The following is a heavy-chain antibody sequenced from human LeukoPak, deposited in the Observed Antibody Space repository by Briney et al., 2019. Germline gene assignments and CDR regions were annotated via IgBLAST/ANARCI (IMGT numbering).Heavy chain of an antibody. V-gene: IGHV1-2*02. D-gene: IGHD3-3*01. CDR3: ATHPHYDFWSGYDT. J-gene: IGHJ5*02. CDR1: GYTFTGYY. CDR2: INPNSGGT. Sequence: ASVKVSCKASGYTFTGYYMHWVRQAPGQGLEWMGWINPNSGGTNYAQKFQGKVTMTRDTSISTAYMELSRLRSDDTAVYYCATHPHYDFWSGYDTWGQGTLVTVSS.